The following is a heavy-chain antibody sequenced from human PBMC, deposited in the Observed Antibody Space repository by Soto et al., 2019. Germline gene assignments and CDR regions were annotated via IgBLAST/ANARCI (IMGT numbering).Heavy chain of an antibody. CDR2: MNPNSGNT. CDR1: GYTFTSYD. CDR3: ARGGRLYDFWSGYFLSAFDI. Sequence: VSVKVSCKASGYTFTSYDINWVRQATGQGLEWMGWMNPNSGNTGYAQKFQGRVTMTRNTSISTAYMELSSLRSEDTAVYYCARGGRLYDFWSGYFLSAFDIWGQGTMVTVSS. J-gene: IGHJ3*02. D-gene: IGHD3-3*01. V-gene: IGHV1-8*01.